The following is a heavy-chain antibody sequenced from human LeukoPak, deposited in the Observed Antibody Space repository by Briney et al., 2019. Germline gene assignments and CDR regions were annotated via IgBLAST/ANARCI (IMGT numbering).Heavy chain of an antibody. Sequence: SETLSLTCAVYGGSFSGYYWSWIRQPPGKGLEWIGYIYYSGSTNYNPSLKSRVTISVDTSKNQFSLKLSSVTAADTAVYYCACGYDSSGYYGVAVPFDYWGQGTLVTVSS. CDR1: GGSFSGYY. D-gene: IGHD3-22*01. V-gene: IGHV4-59*01. CDR2: IYYSGST. CDR3: ACGYDSSGYYGVAVPFDY. J-gene: IGHJ4*02.